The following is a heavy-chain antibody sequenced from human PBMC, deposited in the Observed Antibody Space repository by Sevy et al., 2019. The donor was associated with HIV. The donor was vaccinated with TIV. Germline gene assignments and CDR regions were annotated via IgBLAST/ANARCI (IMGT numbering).Heavy chain of an antibody. CDR3: ARGGYYYDNAAYYAFDS. CDR1: GFSLTTSD. CDR2: IWSDGAYQ. Sequence: GGSLRLSCAASGFSLTTSDMHWVRQAPGKGLEWVAIIWSDGAYQYHGDSVKGRFTISRDNSKNTLYLQMNNVRVEDTAVYYCARGGYYYDNAAYYAFDSWGQGTLVTVSS. V-gene: IGHV3-33*01. D-gene: IGHD3-22*01. J-gene: IGHJ4*02.